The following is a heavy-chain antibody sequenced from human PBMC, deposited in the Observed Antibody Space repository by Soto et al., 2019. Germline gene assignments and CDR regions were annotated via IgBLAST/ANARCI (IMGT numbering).Heavy chain of an antibody. CDR1: GGSITNSSYY. V-gene: IGHV4-39*01. D-gene: IGHD3-3*01. Sequence: QLQLQESGPGLVRPSETLSLTCTVSGGSITNSSYYWGWIRQPPGEGLEWIGSIYYGGSTYYNPSLKSRVTISVGTSKNQFSLRLSSVTAADTAVYYCAKHRMTIFGLVTHFFDYWGQGTLVTVSS. CDR2: IYYGGST. CDR3: AKHRMTIFGLVTHFFDY. J-gene: IGHJ4*01.